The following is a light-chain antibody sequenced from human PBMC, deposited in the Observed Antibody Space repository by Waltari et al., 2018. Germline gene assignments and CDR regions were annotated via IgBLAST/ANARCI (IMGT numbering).Light chain of an antibody. J-gene: IGLJ2*01. Sequence: SYELTQPPSVSVSPGKTASITCSGDKLGDKYVCWYQQKPGQSPVLVMYQDKKRPSGIPERFSGSNSGNTATLTISGTQAADEADYYCQAWDNSFVLFGGGTKLTVL. CDR1: KLGDKY. V-gene: IGLV3-1*01. CDR3: QAWDNSFVL. CDR2: QDK.